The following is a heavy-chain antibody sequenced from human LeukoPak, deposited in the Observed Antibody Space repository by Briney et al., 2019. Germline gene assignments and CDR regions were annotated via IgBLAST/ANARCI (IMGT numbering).Heavy chain of an antibody. CDR2: IKQDGSKK. CDR1: GFTFSAYW. Sequence: GGSLRLSCAASGFTFSAYWMTWVRQAPGKGLEWVANIKQDGSKKYYVDSVKGRFAISRDNAKNSLYLQMNNLRDDDTAVYYCARDCNGEGDYWGQGPWSPSPQ. V-gene: IGHV3-7*03. J-gene: IGHJ4*02. CDR3: ARDCNGEGDY. D-gene: IGHD4-17*01.